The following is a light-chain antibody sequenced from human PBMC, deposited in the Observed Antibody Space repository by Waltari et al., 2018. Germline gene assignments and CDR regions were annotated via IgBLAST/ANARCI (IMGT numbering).Light chain of an antibody. CDR1: QSVSSN. V-gene: IGKV3-11*01. CDR2: AAS. J-gene: IGKJ3*01. Sequence: EIVLTQSPATLSLSPGERATLSCRASQSVSSNLAWYQRKPGHTPRLRIYAASNRATGIPARFSGSESGTDFTLTISSLEPEDFAVCSCQQRSSWPELTFGPGTKVDIK. CDR3: QQRSSWPELT.